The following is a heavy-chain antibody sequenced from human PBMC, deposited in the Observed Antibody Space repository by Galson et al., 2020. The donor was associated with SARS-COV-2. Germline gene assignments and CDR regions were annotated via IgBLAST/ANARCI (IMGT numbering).Heavy chain of an antibody. CDR3: ANLRQFDVKWFDP. CDR2: ISYDGSNK. CDR1: GFTFSTYA. J-gene: IGHJ5*02. D-gene: IGHD3-10*01. V-gene: IGHV3-30-3*01. Sequence: TRGSLRLSCAASGFTFSTYAMHWVRQAPGKGLEWVAFISYDGSNKYYADSVKGRFTISRDNSKNTLYLQMNSLRAEDTAVYYCANLRQFDVKWFDPWGQGTLVTVSS.